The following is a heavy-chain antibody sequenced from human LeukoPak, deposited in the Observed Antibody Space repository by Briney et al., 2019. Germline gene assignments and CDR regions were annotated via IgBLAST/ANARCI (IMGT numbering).Heavy chain of an antibody. CDR1: GYTFTSYD. D-gene: IGHD2-2*01. J-gene: IGHJ4*02. Sequence: ASVKVSCKASGYTFTSYDINWVRQATGQGLEWMGWMNPNSGNTGYAQKFQGRVTMTRNTSISTAYMELSSLRSEDTAVYYCARDLGPVVRGLYYFDYWGQGTLVTVSS. V-gene: IGHV1-8*01. CDR3: ARDLGPVVRGLYYFDY. CDR2: MNPNSGNT.